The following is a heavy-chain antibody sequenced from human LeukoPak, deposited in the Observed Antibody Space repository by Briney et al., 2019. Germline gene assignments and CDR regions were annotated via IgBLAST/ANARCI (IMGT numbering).Heavy chain of an antibody. J-gene: IGHJ6*03. V-gene: IGHV1-2*02. Sequence: ASVKVSCKASGYTFTGYYMHWVRQAPGQGLEWMGWINPNSGGTNYAQKFQGRVTMTRDTSISTAYMELSRLRSDDTAVYYCAREAYGSGSYQPYYYYMDVWGKGTTVTISS. CDR1: GYTFTGYY. CDR3: AREAYGSGSYQPYYYYMDV. D-gene: IGHD3-10*01. CDR2: INPNSGGT.